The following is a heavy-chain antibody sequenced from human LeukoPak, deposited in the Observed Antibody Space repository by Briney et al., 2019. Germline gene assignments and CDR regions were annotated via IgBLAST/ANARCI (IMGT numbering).Heavy chain of an antibody. CDR3: ARDDEMATIKGAFDI. J-gene: IGHJ3*02. CDR1: GGTFSSYA. CDR2: ITPIFGTA. Sequence: ASVKVSCKASGGTFSSYAISWVRQAPGQGLEWMGGITPIFGTANYAQKFQGRVTITADESTSTAYMELSSLRSEDTAVYYCARDDEMATIKGAFDIWGQGTMVTVSS. D-gene: IGHD5-24*01. V-gene: IGHV1-69*13.